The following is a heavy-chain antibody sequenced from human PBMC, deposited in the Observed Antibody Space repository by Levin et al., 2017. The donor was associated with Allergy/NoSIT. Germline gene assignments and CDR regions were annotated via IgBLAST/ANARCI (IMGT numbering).Heavy chain of an antibody. CDR3: AHGAPARGRWFDP. CDR1: GFTFSSYA. V-gene: IGHV3-23*01. J-gene: IGHJ5*02. CDR2: ISGSGGST. Sequence: GESLKISCAASGFTFSSYAMSWVRQAPGKGLEWVSAISGSGGSTYYADSVKGRFTISRDNSKNTLYLQMNSLRAEDTAVYYCAHGAPARGRWFDPWGQGTLVTVSS. D-gene: IGHD1-26*01.